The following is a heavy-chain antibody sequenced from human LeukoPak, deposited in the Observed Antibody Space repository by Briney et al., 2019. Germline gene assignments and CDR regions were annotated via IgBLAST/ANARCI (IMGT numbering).Heavy chain of an antibody. D-gene: IGHD6-19*01. J-gene: IGHJ6*02. CDR1: GFTVSRNY. Sequence: PGGSLRLSCAASGFTVSRNYMSWVRQAPGKGLEWVSVIYSGGSTYYADSVKGRFTISRDNSKNTLYLQMNSLRAEDTAVYYCARGDALDSSGWYLPNYYYYYGMDVWGQGTTVTVSS. CDR2: IYSGGST. V-gene: IGHV3-66*01. CDR3: ARGDALDSSGWYLPNYYYYYGMDV.